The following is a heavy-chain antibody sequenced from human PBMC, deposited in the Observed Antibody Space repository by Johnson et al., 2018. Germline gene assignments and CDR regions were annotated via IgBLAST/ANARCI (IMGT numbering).Heavy chain of an antibody. J-gene: IGHJ3*02. V-gene: IGHV3-11*01. CDR2: ISGRSRTM. CDR1: GVGFSNYY. CDR3: AREAAGELGGTFAI. D-gene: IGHD6-13*01. Sequence: AAAGVGFSNYYMSCIRQAPGKGLQWLSYISGRSRTMYYADSVKGRFTISRDNANNSLYLQMDSLRAEDTAVYYGAREAAGELGGTFAIWGQGTMVTVSS.